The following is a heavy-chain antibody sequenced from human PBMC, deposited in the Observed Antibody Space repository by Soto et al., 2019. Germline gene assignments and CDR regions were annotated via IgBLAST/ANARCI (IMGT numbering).Heavy chain of an antibody. Sequence: PCGSLRLPCAASGFTFSSYALSWVLQAPRKGLEWVSAISGSGGSTYYADSVKGRFTISRDNSKNTLYLQMNSLRAEDTAVYYCAKDRVVVVPARGWFDPWGQGTLVTVSS. CDR3: AKDRVVVVPARGWFDP. V-gene: IGHV3-23*01. J-gene: IGHJ5*02. CDR1: GFTFSSYA. CDR2: ISGSGGST. D-gene: IGHD2-15*01.